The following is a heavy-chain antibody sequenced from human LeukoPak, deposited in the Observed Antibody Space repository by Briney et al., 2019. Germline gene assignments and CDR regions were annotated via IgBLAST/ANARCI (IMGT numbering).Heavy chain of an antibody. D-gene: IGHD4-11*01. V-gene: IGHV1-18*04. CDR1: GYTFTSNY. Sequence: ASVKVSCKAFGYTFTSNYMHWVRQAPGQGLEWMGWISAYNGNTNYAQKLQGRVTMTTDTSTSTAYMELRSLRSDDTAVYYCARVFVTVTTVGWFDPWGQGTLVTVSS. CDR2: ISAYNGNT. CDR3: ARVFVTVTTVGWFDP. J-gene: IGHJ5*02.